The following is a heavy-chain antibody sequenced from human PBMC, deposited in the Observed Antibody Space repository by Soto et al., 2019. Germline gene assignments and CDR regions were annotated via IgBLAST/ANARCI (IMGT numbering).Heavy chain of an antibody. D-gene: IGHD2-8*01. Sequence: QVHLVESGGGVVQPGTSLRLSCAASGFSFSIFGMHWVRQAPGKGLEWVAGIWYDGSNKYYADSVKGRFSISRDNSKNTLYLQMNSLRAEDTAVYYSARDDKVEYGADRGGFGCWGQGTLVTVSS. CDR3: ARDDKVEYGADRGGFGC. J-gene: IGHJ4*02. CDR2: IWYDGSNK. V-gene: IGHV3-33*01. CDR1: GFSFSIFG.